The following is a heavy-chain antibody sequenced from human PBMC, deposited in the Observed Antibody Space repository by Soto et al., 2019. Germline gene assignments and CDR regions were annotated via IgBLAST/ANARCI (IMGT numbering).Heavy chain of an antibody. CDR2: IIPIFGTA. D-gene: IGHD3-10*01. Sequence: SVKVSCKASGGTFSSYAISWVRQAPGQGLEWMGGIIPIFGTANYAQKFQGRVTITADESTSTAYMELSSLRSEDTAVYYCARICVLLWFGELFMDNWFDPWGQGTLVTVS. CDR1: GGTFSSYA. V-gene: IGHV1-69*13. J-gene: IGHJ5*02. CDR3: ARICVLLWFGELFMDNWFDP.